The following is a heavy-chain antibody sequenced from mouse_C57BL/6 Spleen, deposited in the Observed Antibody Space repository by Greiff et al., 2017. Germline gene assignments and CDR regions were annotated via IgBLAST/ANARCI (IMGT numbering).Heavy chain of an antibody. J-gene: IGHJ4*01. Sequence: VQRVESGAELVKPGASVKLSCKASGYTFTEYTIHWVKQRSGQGLEWIGWFYPGSGSIKYNEKFKDKATLTADKSSSTVYLELSRLTSEDSAVYFCARHGYFLYAMDYWGQGTSVTVSS. CDR2: FYPGSGSI. V-gene: IGHV1-62-2*01. CDR1: GYTFTEYT. D-gene: IGHD1-1*01. CDR3: ARHGYFLYAMDY.